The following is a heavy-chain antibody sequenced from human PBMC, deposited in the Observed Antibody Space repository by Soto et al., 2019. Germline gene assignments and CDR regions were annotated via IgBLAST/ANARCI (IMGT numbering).Heavy chain of an antibody. CDR3: AREYYGDIPRKGFLPPGY. V-gene: IGHV3-33*01. Sequence: GGSLRLSFAASGFTFSSYGMHWVRQAPGKGLEWVAVIWYDGSNKYYADSVKGRFTISRDNSKNTLYLQMNSLRAEDTAVYYCAREYYGDIPRKGFLPPGYWGQGT. J-gene: IGHJ4*02. D-gene: IGHD4-17*01. CDR1: GFTFSSYG. CDR2: IWYDGSNK.